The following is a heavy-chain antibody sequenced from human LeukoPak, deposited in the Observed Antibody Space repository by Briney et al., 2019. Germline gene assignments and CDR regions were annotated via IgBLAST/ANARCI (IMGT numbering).Heavy chain of an antibody. Sequence: GGSLRLSCAASGFTFSSYAMSWVRQAPGKGLEWVSAISGSGGSTYYADSVKGRFTISRDNSKNTLYLQMNSLRAEDTAVYYCAKDVWDIVVVVAAPVDYWGQRTLVTVSS. CDR1: GFTFSSYA. V-gene: IGHV3-23*01. CDR3: AKDVWDIVVVVAAPVDY. CDR2: ISGSGGST. J-gene: IGHJ4*02. D-gene: IGHD2-15*01.